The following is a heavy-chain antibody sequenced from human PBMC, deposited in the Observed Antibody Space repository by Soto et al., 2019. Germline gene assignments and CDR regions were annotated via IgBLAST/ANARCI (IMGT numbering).Heavy chain of an antibody. J-gene: IGHJ4*02. D-gene: IGHD6-13*01. V-gene: IGHV4-59*08. CDR1: GGSISSYY. CDR3: ARLIAAAGGGLDY. Sequence: SETLSLTCTVSGGSISSYYWSWIRPPPGKGLEWIGYIYYSGSTNYNPSLKSRVTISVDTSKNQFSLKLSSVTAADTVVYYCARLIAAAGGGLDYWGQGTLVTVSS. CDR2: IYYSGST.